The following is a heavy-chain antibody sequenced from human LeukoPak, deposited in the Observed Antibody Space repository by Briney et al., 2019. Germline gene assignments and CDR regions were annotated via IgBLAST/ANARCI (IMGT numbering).Heavy chain of an antibody. D-gene: IGHD3-10*01. CDR1: GFTFSSYA. J-gene: IGHJ6*02. Sequence: CCAAGGFTFSSYAVDWIKYSKDKFEERRAGKECGGRRKYYADSVKGRFTISRDNSKNTLCLQMNSLRAEDTAVYYCAKARGTMVRGVIRYYYGMDVWGQGTTVTVSS. CDR3: AKARGTMVRGVIRYYYGMDV. V-gene: IGHV3-30*04. CDR2: KECGGRRK.